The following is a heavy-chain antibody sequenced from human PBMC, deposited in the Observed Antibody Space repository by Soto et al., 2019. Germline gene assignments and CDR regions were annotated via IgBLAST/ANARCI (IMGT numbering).Heavy chain of an antibody. CDR2: IYYSGST. CDR3: ARAYFAAATGPGWGHALGYYGMDV. V-gene: IGHV4-31*03. D-gene: IGHD3-16*01. J-gene: IGHJ6*02. Sequence: QVQLQESGPGLVKPSQTLSLTCTVSGGSISSGGYYWSWIRQHPGKGLEWSGYIYYSGSTYYNPSLKSRVTISVDTSKNQFALKLSSVTAADTAVYYCARAYFAAATGPGWGHALGYYGMDVWGQGTTVTVSS. CDR1: GGSISSGGYY.